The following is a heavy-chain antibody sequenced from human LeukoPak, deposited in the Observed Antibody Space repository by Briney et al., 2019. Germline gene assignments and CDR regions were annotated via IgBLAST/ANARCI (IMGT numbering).Heavy chain of an antibody. V-gene: IGHV1-46*03. D-gene: IGHD4-11*01. CDR3: AREPTVNTYYFDY. J-gene: IGHJ4*02. CDR1: GYTFTSYD. CDR2: INPSGGST. Sequence: GASVKVSCKASGYTFTSYDMHWVRQAPGQGLEWMGIINPSGGSTTYAQKFQDRVIMTRDTSTNTVYMELSSLRSEDTAVYYCAREPTVNTYYFDYWGEGTLVTVSP.